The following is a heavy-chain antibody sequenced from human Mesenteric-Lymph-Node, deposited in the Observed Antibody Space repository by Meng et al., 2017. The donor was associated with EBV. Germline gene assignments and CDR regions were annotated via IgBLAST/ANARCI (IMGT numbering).Heavy chain of an antibody. Sequence: QVQLPGWGPGLVKPSQTLSLTSTVSGGSISNSDYYWSWIRQPPGKGLEWIWYIYYSGSTYYNPSLKSRVTISVDTSKNQFSLKLSSVTAADTAVHYCARVGYCSGGSCSFRYFDYWGQGILVTVSS. D-gene: IGHD2-15*01. J-gene: IGHJ4*02. V-gene: IGHV4-30-4*01. CDR2: IYYSGST. CDR1: GGSISNSDYY. CDR3: ARVGYCSGGSCSFRYFDY.